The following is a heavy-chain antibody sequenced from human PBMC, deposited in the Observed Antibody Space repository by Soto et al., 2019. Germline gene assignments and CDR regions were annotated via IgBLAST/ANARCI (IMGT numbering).Heavy chain of an antibody. CDR1: GYTFVNFD. J-gene: IGHJ5*02. D-gene: IGHD6-13*01. CDR3: ARMSSAGTLNWFDP. Sequence: ASVKVSGKASGYTFVNFDISWVRQAAGQGLEWLGWMNPGSGQTGYASKFQGRVAMTRDASTGTSHLELSSLTSGDTAVYYCARMSSAGTLNWFDPWGQGTLVTVSS. V-gene: IGHV1-8*01. CDR2: MNPGSGQT.